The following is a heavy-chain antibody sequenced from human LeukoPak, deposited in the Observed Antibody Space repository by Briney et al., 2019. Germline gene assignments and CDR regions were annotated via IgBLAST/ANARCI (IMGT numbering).Heavy chain of an antibody. CDR3: AREKRVDYYDSSGYYYY. J-gene: IGHJ4*02. CDR1: GYTFTSYG. Sequence: ASVKVSCKASGYTFTSYGISWVRQAPGQGLEWMGWISAYNGNTNYAQKLQGRVTMTTDTSTSTAYMELRSLRSDDTAVYYCAREKRVDYYDSSGYYYYWGQGTLVTVSS. CDR2: ISAYNGNT. D-gene: IGHD3-22*01. V-gene: IGHV1-18*01.